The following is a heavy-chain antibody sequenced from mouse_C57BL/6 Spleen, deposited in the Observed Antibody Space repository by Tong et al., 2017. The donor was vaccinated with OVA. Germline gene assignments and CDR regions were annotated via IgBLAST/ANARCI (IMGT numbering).Heavy chain of an antibody. J-gene: IGHJ1*01. Sequence: EVQLQESGGDLVKPGGSLKLSCAASGFTFSSYAMSWVRKTPEKRLELVAAINSDGGSTYYPDTMERRFIISRDNTKKTLYLQMSSLRSEDTALYYCARHEKYGNYWYFEVWGAGTTVTVSS. CDR3: ARHEKYGNYWYFEV. CDR1: GFTFSSYA. CDR2: INSDGGST. V-gene: IGHV5-2*01. D-gene: IGHD2-10*02.